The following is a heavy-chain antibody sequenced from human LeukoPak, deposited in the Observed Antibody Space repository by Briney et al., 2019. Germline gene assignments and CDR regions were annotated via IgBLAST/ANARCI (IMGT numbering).Heavy chain of an antibody. D-gene: IGHD2-2*02. CDR3: ARDPIRLQHPYDY. Sequence: GGSLRLSCAASGFTFSTYSMNWVRRAPGKELEWVSSITSSSSDIYYADSLKGRFTISRDNAKNSLYLQMNSLRAEDTAVYYCARDPIRLQHPYDYWGQGTLVTVSS. CDR1: GFTFSTYS. J-gene: IGHJ4*02. V-gene: IGHV3-21*01. CDR2: ITSSSSDI.